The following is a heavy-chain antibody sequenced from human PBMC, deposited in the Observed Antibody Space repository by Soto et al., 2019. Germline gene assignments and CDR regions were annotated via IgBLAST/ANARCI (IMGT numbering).Heavy chain of an antibody. CDR2: IGTAGDT. V-gene: IGHV3-13*04. D-gene: IGHD2-15*01. CDR3: ARGRYCSGGSCRNDAFDI. CDR1: GFTFSSYD. Sequence: EVQLVESGGGLVQPGGSLRLSCAASGFTFSSYDMHWVRQATGKGLEWVSAIGTAGDTYYPGSVKGRFTISRENAKNSLYLQMNSLRAGDTAVYYCARGRYCSGGSCRNDAFDIWGQGTMVTVS. J-gene: IGHJ3*02.